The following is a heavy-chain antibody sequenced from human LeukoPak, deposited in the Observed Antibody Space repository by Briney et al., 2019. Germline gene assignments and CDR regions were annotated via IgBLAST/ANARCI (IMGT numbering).Heavy chain of an antibody. D-gene: IGHD5-12*01. V-gene: IGHV1-2*02. J-gene: IGHJ4*02. CDR1: GYTFTGYY. Sequence: ASVKVSCKASGYTFTGYYMHWVRQAPGQGLEWMGWINPNSGGTNYAQKFQGRVTMTRDTSISTAYMELSRLRSDDTAVYYCARETHEKWLRKRDYWGQGTLVTVSS. CDR3: ARETHEKWLRKRDY. CDR2: INPNSGGT.